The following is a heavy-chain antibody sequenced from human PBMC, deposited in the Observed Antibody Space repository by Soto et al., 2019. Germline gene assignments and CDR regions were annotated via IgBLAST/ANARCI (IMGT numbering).Heavy chain of an antibody. Sequence: PSETLSLACSIYSGSFSGYYWSWTRQPPGKGLEWIGEISQSGNTNYSPSLKSRVSISIDTSKKQFSLNLASVSAADTAVYYCARYGVNNWFDPWGQGTLVTVSS. CDR1: SGSFSGYY. CDR2: ISQSGNT. V-gene: IGHV4-34*01. D-gene: IGHD4-17*01. CDR3: ARYGVNNWFDP. J-gene: IGHJ5*02.